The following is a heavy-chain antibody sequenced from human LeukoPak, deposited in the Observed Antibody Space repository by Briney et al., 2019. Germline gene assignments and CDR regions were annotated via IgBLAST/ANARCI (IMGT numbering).Heavy chain of an antibody. CDR2: VNPGGGTT. D-gene: IGHD1-26*01. CDR3: ARGTLGGSYYYFDS. V-gene: IGHV1-46*01. CDR1: GYTFISYY. Sequence: GASVKVSCKASGYTFISYYIHWVRQAPGQGLEWMGTVNPGGGTTGYAQKFQGRVSVPRDVSPSTVYLEVNTLRSEDTAVYYCARGTLGGSYYYFDSWRHATLVTVCS. J-gene: IGHJ4*01.